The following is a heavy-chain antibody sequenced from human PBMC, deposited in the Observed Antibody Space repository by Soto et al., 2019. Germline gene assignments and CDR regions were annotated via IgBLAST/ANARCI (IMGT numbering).Heavy chain of an antibody. CDR2: MHDSGTT. J-gene: IGHJ4*02. D-gene: IGHD3-3*01. Sequence: QAQLQESGPGLVRPSQTLSLSCSVSGASVTSGDYYWNWIRQTPGTGLEWLGYMHDSGTTSYNPSLKRRGTISRHTSKVQFSLKLTSVSAADAAVYFCARGGLYDLWSGLFDWGQGIRVTVSS. V-gene: IGHV4-30-4*01. CDR1: GASVTSGDYY. CDR3: ARGGLYDLWSGLFD.